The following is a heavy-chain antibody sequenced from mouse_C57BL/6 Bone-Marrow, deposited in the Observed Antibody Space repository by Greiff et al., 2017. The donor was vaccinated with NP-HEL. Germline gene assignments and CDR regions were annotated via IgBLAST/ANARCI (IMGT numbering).Heavy chain of an antibody. CDR2: IDPETGGT. D-gene: IGHD2-4*01. Sequence: QVHVKQSGAELVRPGASVTLSCKASGYTFTDYEMHWVKQTPVHGLEWIGAIDPETGGTAYNQKFKGKAILTADKSSSTAYMELRSLTSEDSAVYYCTPIYYDYDDYWGQGTTLTVSS. V-gene: IGHV1-15*01. J-gene: IGHJ2*01. CDR3: TPIYYDYDDY. CDR1: GYTFTDYE.